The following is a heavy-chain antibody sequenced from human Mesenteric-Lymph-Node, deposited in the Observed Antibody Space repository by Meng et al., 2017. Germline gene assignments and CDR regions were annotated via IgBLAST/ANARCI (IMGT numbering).Heavy chain of an antibody. CDR3: ARDHGFLNWFDP. V-gene: IGHV3-11*04. Sequence: VQLVVAGGGLGKAGGSLRLSCAGSGFTFSDYYMTWIRQPPGQGLEWIASISPTGGSLYYADSVKGRFSISRDNAKISLSLQMNSLRVEDTAVYYCARDHGFLNWFDPWGQGTLVTVSS. J-gene: IGHJ5*02. CDR2: ISPTGGSL. D-gene: IGHD2/OR15-2a*01. CDR1: GFTFSDYY.